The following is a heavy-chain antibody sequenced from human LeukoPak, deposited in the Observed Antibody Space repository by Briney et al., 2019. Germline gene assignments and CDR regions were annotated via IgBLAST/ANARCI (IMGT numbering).Heavy chain of an antibody. J-gene: IGHJ6*03. CDR1: GFTFSSYG. V-gene: IGHV3-30*02. CDR3: AKDSGIYYYYYYMDV. CDR2: IRYDGSNK. Sequence: PGGSLRPSCAASGFTFSSYGMHWVRQAPGKGLEWVAFIRYDGSNKYYADSVKGRFTISRDNSKNTLYLQMNSLRAEDTAVYYCAKDSGIYYYYYYMDVWGKGTTVTVSS.